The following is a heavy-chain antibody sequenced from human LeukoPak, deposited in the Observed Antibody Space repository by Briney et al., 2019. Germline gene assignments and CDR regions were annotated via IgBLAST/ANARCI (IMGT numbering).Heavy chain of an antibody. CDR1: GFTFSSYE. D-gene: IGHD2-15*01. CDR2: ISSSGSTI. Sequence: GGSLRLSCAASGFTFSSYEMSWVRQAPGKGLEWVSWISSSGSTIYYADSVKGRFTISRDNAKNSLYPQMNSLRAEDTAVYYCAREGCSGGSCYSRYYYYGMDVWGKGTTVTVSS. CDR3: AREGCSGGSCYSRYYYYGMDV. V-gene: IGHV3-48*03. J-gene: IGHJ6*04.